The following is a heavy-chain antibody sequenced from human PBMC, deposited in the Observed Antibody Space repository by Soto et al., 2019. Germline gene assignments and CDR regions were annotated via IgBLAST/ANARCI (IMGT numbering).Heavy chain of an antibody. CDR3: ARRYYDYVWGSYPLDY. J-gene: IGHJ4*02. D-gene: IGHD3-16*02. Sequence: SETLSLTCAVYGGSFSGYYCSWIRQPPGKGLEWIGEINHSGSTNYNPSLKSRVTISVDTSKNQFSLKLSSVTAADTAVYYCARRYYDYVWGSYPLDYWGQGTLVTVSS. V-gene: IGHV4-34*01. CDR2: INHSGST. CDR1: GGSFSGYY.